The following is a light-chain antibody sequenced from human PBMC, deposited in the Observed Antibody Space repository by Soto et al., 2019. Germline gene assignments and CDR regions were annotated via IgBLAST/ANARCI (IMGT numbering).Light chain of an antibody. J-gene: IGKJ1*01. Sequence: ALPMTQSPSSLSASVGDRVTITCRASQAIGNDLGWYQQIPGKAPKLLIYAASRLHSGVPSKFSGSGSGSDFTLTISSLQPEDFATYYCLQNYRCPCTFGQGTKVELK. CDR1: QAIGND. CDR3: LQNYRCPCT. V-gene: IGKV1-6*01. CDR2: AAS.